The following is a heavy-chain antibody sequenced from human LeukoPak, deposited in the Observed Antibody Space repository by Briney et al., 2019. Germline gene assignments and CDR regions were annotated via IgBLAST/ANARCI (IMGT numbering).Heavy chain of an antibody. J-gene: IGHJ5*02. D-gene: IGHD2-21*02. V-gene: IGHV4-30-2*01. CDR2: IHHTGST. CDR1: GGSISSSGYS. CDR3: ARTPTYCGGDCYYFDP. Sequence: SQTLSLTYAVSGGSISSSGYSWSWIRQPPGKGLEWIGYIHHTGSTYYNPSLKSRVTISVDRSKNQFSLKLSSVTAADTAMYFCARTPTYCGGDCYYFDPWGQGTLVTVSS.